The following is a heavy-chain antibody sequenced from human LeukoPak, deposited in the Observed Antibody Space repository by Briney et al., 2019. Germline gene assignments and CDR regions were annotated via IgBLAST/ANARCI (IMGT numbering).Heavy chain of an antibody. CDR3: AREVISGWSPSDY. CDR2: IKQDGSEK. D-gene: IGHD6-19*01. V-gene: IGHV3-7*01. Sequence: GGSLRLSCAASGFTFSSYWMNWVRQAPGKGLEWLANIKQDGSEKYYMDSVKGRFTISRDNAKNTLYLQMDSLRAEDTALYYCAREVISGWSPSDYWGQGSLSPSPQ. J-gene: IGHJ4*02. CDR1: GFTFSSYW.